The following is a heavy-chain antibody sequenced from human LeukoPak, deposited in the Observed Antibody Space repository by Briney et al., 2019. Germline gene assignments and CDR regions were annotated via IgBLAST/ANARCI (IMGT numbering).Heavy chain of an antibody. Sequence: ASVKVSCEASGYTFTGYYMHWVRQAPGQGLEWMGWINPNSGGTNYAQKFQGRVTMTRDTSISTAYMELSRLRSDDTAVYYCARGYCSGGSCYPAGYWGQGTLVTVSS. CDR2: INPNSGGT. CDR3: ARGYCSGGSCYPAGY. CDR1: GYTFTGYY. D-gene: IGHD2-15*01. V-gene: IGHV1-2*02. J-gene: IGHJ4*02.